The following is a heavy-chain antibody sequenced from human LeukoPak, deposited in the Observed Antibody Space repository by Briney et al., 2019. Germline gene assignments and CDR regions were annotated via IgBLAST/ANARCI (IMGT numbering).Heavy chain of an antibody. CDR1: GYTFTGYY. V-gene: IGHV1-2*02. CDR3: ARSKLEFLPAAALDY. CDR2: INPNSGGT. D-gene: IGHD2-2*01. Sequence: ASVKVSCKASGYTFTGYYMHWVGQAPGQGLEWMGWINPNSGGTNYAQKFQGRVTMTRDTSISTAYMELSRLRSDDTAVYYCARSKLEFLPAAALDYWGQGTLVTVSS. J-gene: IGHJ4*02.